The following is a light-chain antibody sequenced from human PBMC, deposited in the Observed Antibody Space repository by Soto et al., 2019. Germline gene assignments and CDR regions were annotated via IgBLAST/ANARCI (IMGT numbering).Light chain of an antibody. CDR1: ISDFGSYTS. CDR3: CSYTSGNTYV. CDR2: EGS. J-gene: IGLJ1*01. V-gene: IGLV2-14*01. Sequence: QSVLTQPASLSGSPGQSLTISCTGPISDFGSYTSVSWYQQHPGKAPKLIIYEGSNRPSEVSDRFSGSKSGNTASLTISGLQPEDEAEYYCCSYTSGNTYVFGTGTKLTVL.